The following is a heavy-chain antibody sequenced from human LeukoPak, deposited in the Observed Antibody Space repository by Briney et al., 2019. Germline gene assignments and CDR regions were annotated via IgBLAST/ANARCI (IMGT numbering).Heavy chain of an antibody. CDR1: GFTFSSYW. V-gene: IGHV3-7*01. D-gene: IGHD3-22*01. J-gene: IGHJ4*02. Sequence: PGGSLRLSCAASGFTFSSYWMSWVRQAPGKGLEWVANIKQDGSEKYYVDSVKGRFTISRDNAKNSLYLQMNSLRAEDTAVYYCARVPRYYYDSSGYYSDYWAQGTLVTVSS. CDR3: ARVPRYYYDSSGYYSDY. CDR2: IKQDGSEK.